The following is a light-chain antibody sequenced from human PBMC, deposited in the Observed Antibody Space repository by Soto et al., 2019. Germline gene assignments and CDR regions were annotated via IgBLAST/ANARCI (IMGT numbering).Light chain of an antibody. V-gene: IGLV7-46*01. CDR3: SLSYSGIRV. CDR1: TGTVTTRHY. CDR2: DTD. Sequence: QPVVTQEPSLTVSPGGTVTLTCGSSTGTVTTRHYPYWFQQKPGQAPRTLIFDTDNKHSWTPARFSGSLLGGKSALTLSGAQPDDEADYYCSLSYSGIRVFGGGTKLTVL. J-gene: IGLJ3*02.